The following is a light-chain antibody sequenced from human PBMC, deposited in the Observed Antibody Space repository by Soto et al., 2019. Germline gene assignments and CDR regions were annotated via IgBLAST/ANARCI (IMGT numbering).Light chain of an antibody. Sequence: DIVMTQSPDSLAVSLGERATINCKSSQSVLYSSNNKNYLAWYQQKPGQPPKLLIYWASTRESGVPDRFSGSGSGTKFTLTISSLQAEDVALYYCQQYYSTPLTFGGGTKVEIK. CDR2: WAS. J-gene: IGKJ4*01. V-gene: IGKV4-1*01. CDR3: QQYYSTPLT. CDR1: QSVLYSSNNKNY.